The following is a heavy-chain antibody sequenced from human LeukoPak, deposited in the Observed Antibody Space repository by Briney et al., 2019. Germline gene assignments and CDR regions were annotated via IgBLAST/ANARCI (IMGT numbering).Heavy chain of an antibody. D-gene: IGHD1-1*01. Sequence: SQTLSLTCTVSGGSISSGGYYWSWFRQHPGKGLEWIGYIYYSGSTYYNPSLKSRVTISVDTSKNQFSLKLSSVTAADTAVYYCARDLDRLYYFDYWGQGTLVTVSS. J-gene: IGHJ4*02. CDR3: ARDLDRLYYFDY. CDR1: GGSISSGGYY. V-gene: IGHV4-31*03. CDR2: IYYSGST.